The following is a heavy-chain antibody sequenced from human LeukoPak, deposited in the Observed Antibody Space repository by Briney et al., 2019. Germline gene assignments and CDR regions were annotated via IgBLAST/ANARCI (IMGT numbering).Heavy chain of an antibody. CDR1: GFTFSSYA. V-gene: IGHV3-23*01. CDR2: ISGSGGST. CDR3: AKDLSRWNTAMVTIFDY. D-gene: IGHD5-18*01. Sequence: PGGSLRLSCAASGFTFSSYAMSWVRQAPGKGLEWVSAISGSGGSTYYADSVKGRFTISRDNSKNTLYLQMNSLRAEDTAVYYCAKDLSRWNTAMVTIFDYWGQGTLVTVSS. J-gene: IGHJ4*02.